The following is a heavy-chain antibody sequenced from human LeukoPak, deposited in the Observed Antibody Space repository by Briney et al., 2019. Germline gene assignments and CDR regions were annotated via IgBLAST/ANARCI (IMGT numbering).Heavy chain of an antibody. D-gene: IGHD6-19*01. Sequence: SETLSLTCTVSGGSISSSGYSWGWIRQPPGEGLEWIGSISYSGSTYNNPSLKSRLTMSADTSKNQFSLKLSSVTAADTAVYYCARHGYTSGWYKFDPWGQGTLVTVSS. CDR3: ARHGYTSGWYKFDP. CDR1: GGSISSSGYS. CDR2: ISYSGST. V-gene: IGHV4-39*01. J-gene: IGHJ5*02.